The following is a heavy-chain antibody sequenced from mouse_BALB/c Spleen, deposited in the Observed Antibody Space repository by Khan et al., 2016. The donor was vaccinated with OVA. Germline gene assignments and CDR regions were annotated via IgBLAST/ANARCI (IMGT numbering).Heavy chain of an antibody. D-gene: IGHD3-1*01. V-gene: IGHV1-63*02. CDR3: ARWATWYFDV. J-gene: IGHJ1*01. Sequence: VQLQESGGEVVRPGTSVKISCKASGYTFTNYWLGWVKQRPGHGLGWIGDIYPGGDYTNYNEKFKGKATLTVDTSSSTANMQLSSLTSEDSAVYFCARWATWYFDVWGAGTTVTVSS. CDR2: IYPGGDYT. CDR1: GYTFTNYW.